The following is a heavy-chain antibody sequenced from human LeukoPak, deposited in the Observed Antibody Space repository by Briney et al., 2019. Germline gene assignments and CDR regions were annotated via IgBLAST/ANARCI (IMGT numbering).Heavy chain of an antibody. CDR1: GFTFSSYE. CDR3: AREPPVGATISHFDY. Sequence: GGSLRLSCAASGFTFSSYEMNWVRQAPGKGLEWVSYISSSGSTIYYADSVKGRFTISRDNAKNSLYLQMNSLRAEGTAVYYCAREPPVGATISHFDYWGQGTLVTVSS. J-gene: IGHJ4*02. D-gene: IGHD1-26*01. CDR2: ISSSGSTI. V-gene: IGHV3-48*03.